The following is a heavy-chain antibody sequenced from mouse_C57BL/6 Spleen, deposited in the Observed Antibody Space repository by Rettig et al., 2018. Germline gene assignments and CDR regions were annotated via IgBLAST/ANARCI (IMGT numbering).Heavy chain of an antibody. V-gene: IGHV1-19*01. Sequence: EVQLQQSGPVLVKPGASVKMSCKASASTFTAYYMTWVKQSHGQSLEWIGVFNPYNGGTSYNQKVKGKRTLTVDKSSSTAYMELNSLTSEDSAVYYCARGGTYAMDYWGQGTSVTVSS. J-gene: IGHJ4*01. CDR1: ASTFTAYY. CDR2: FNPYNGGT. D-gene: IGHD4-1*01. CDR3: ARGGTYAMDY.